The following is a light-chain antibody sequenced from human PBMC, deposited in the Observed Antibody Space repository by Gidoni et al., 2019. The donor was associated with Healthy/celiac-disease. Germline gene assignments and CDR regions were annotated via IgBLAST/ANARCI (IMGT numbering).Light chain of an antibody. V-gene: IGKV3-20*01. CDR1: QRVSSSY. CDR3: QQYGSSPRT. J-gene: IGKJ1*01. CDR2: DAS. Sequence: VLTQSPGTLSLYPGARATLSCRASQRVSSSYLAWYQQKPGQAPRLLIYDASSRATGIPDRFSGSGSGTDFTLTISRLEPEDFAVYYCQQYGSSPRTFGQGTKVEIK.